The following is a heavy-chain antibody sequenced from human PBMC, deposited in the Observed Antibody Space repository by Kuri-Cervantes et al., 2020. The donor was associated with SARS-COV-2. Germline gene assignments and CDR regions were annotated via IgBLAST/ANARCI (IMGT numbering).Heavy chain of an antibody. CDR1: GNTLTELP. J-gene: IGHJ4*02. V-gene: IGHV1-24*01. CDR2: FDPEQREI. CDR3: ARDLRGYSSSWYFDY. Sequence: ASVKVSCKVSGNTLTELPLHWVRQAPGKGLEWMGGFDPEQREIIYAQKFQGRVSMTEDTSTDTAYMELSSLRSEDTAVYYCARDLRGYSSSWYFDYWGQGTLVTVSS. D-gene: IGHD6-13*01.